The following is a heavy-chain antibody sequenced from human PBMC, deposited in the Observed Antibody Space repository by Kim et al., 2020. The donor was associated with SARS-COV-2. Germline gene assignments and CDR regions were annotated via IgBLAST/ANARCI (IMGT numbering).Heavy chain of an antibody. CDR2: IIPIFGTA. CDR3: ASNRDYYGSGSYGY. Sequence: SVKVSCKASGGTFSSYAISWVRQAPGQGLEWMGGIIPIFGTANYAQKFQGRVTITADESTSTAYMELSSLRSEDTAVYYCASNRDYYGSGSYGYWGQGTLVTVSS. J-gene: IGHJ4*02. D-gene: IGHD3-10*01. V-gene: IGHV1-69*13. CDR1: GGTFSSYA.